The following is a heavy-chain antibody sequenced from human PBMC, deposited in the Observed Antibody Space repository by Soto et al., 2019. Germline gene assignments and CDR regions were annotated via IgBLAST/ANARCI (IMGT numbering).Heavy chain of an antibody. J-gene: IGHJ4*02. D-gene: IGHD1-26*01. CDR3: AGGGGSYLPDY. CDR2: FSRSSSYT. V-gene: IGHV3-11*03. Sequence: GGSLRLSWAAAGCTFSDYDRSWISQPPGKGLDWVSYFSRSSSYTNYADSVNGRFTISRDNAKNSLYLQMNSLRADDTAVYYCAGGGGSYLPDYWGQGTLVTVSS. CDR1: GCTFSDYD.